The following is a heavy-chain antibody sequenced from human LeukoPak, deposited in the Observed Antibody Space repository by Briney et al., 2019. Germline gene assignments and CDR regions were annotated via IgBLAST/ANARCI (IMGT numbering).Heavy chain of an antibody. D-gene: IGHD4-17*01. CDR1: GFAFRSFV. CDR3: AKEGVAETTRGAYFDH. V-gene: IGHV3-23*01. Sequence: GRSLRLSCAAAGFAFRSFVVSWVRQAPGQGLVGVSSSSGYGDRIYYADSVKGRFTISRDNSKNMLYLQMNSLRVEDTATYYCAKEGVAETTRGAYFDHWGQGTLVTVFS. CDR2: SSGYGDRI. J-gene: IGHJ4*02.